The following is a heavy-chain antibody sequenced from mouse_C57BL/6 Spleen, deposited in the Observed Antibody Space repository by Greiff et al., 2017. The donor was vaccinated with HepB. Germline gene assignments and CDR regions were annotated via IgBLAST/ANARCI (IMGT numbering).Heavy chain of an antibody. J-gene: IGHJ4*01. CDR2: IDPANGNT. CDR1: GFNITNTY. CDR3: AEGATPFVDY. D-gene: IGHD6-1*01. V-gene: IGHV14-3*01. Sequence: VHVKQPVAELVRPGASVKLSCTASGFNITNTYMHWVKQRPEQGLEWIGRIDPANGNTKYAPKFQSKATITVDTSSNTAYLQLSSLTSEDTAIYCCAEGATPFVDYWGQGTSVTVSS.